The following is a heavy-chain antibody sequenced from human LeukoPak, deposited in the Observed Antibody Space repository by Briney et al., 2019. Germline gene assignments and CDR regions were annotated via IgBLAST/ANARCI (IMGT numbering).Heavy chain of an antibody. CDR3: AREHSSSSTVDY. D-gene: IGHD6-6*01. CDR2: TSYDGSNK. CDR1: GFAFSSYV. Sequence: GGSLRLSCAASGFAFSSYVMHWVRQAPGKGLEWVAVTSYDGSNKYYAGSVKGRFTISRDNSKNTLYLQMNSLRADDTAVYSCAREHSSSSTVDYWGQGTLVTVSP. J-gene: IGHJ4*02. V-gene: IGHV3-30-3*01.